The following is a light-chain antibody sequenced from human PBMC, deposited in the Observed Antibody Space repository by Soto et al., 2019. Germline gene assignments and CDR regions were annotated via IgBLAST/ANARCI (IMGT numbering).Light chain of an antibody. CDR3: QQYNVYSTWT. CDR1: RSISFY. Sequence: DIQMTQSPSTLSASVGDRVTIACRASRSISFYLAWYQQKPGKAPKILIFNASTLKSGVPARFSGSGSGTEFTLTIDGLQPDDFAPYDCQQYNVYSTWTFGQGTKVEFK. CDR2: NAS. V-gene: IGKV1-5*01. J-gene: IGKJ1*01.